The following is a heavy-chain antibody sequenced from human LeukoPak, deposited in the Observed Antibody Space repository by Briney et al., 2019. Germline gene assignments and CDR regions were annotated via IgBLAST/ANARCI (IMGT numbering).Heavy chain of an antibody. CDR3: ARDLGFWEYYDSSDYFDY. CDR2: ISSSSSTI. D-gene: IGHD3-22*01. CDR1: GFTFSSYS. V-gene: IGHV3-48*01. Sequence: GGPLRLSCAASGFTFSSYSMNWVRQAPGKGLEWVSYISSSSSTIYYADSVKGRFTISRDNAKNSLYLQMNSLRAEDTAVYYCARDLGFWEYYDSSDYFDYWGQGTLVTVSS. J-gene: IGHJ4*02.